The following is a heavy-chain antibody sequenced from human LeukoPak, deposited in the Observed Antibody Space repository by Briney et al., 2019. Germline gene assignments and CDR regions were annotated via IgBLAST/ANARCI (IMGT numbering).Heavy chain of an antibody. CDR2: ISAYNGNT. CDR3: ARVPAAAGYIHFDY. D-gene: IGHD6-13*01. CDR1: GYTFTSYG. J-gene: IGHJ4*02. Sequence: GASVKGSCKASGYTFTSYGISWGRQAPGQGLEWMGWISAYNGNTNYAQKLQGRVTMTTDTSTSTAYMELRSLRSDDTAVYYCARVPAAAGYIHFDYWGQGTLVTVSS. V-gene: IGHV1-18*01.